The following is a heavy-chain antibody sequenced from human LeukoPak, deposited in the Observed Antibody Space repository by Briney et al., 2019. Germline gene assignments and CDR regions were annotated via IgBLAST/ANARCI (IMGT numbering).Heavy chain of an antibody. CDR3: TRPESDYGDYVWEYNWFDP. V-gene: IGHV3-73*01. D-gene: IGHD4-17*01. Sequence: GGSLRFYCAAAGFSFSGSAMHRVRQASGKGREWVVRIRSKANSYATAYDASVKGRFTNSRDDSKNTAYLQMNSLKTEYTAGYYCTRPESDYGDYVWEYNWFDPWGQGTLVTVSS. CDR1: GFSFSGSA. J-gene: IGHJ5*02. CDR2: IRSKANSYAT.